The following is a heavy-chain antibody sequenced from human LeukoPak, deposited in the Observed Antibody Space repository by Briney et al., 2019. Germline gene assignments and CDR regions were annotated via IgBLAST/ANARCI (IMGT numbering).Heavy chain of an antibody. CDR1: GFTVDKAR. D-gene: IGHD3-3*01. V-gene: IGHV3-15*01. CDR3: ATVPGITAFGEVVDY. CDR2: XXGRSDGGTA. J-gene: IGHJ4*02. Sequence: GGSLRLSCAVSGFTVDKARMNXXXQAPGKGLXXXXXXXGRSDGGTADYAAPVKGRXTXSRDDSKKTVMLHMNSLKVDDTAVYYCATVPGITAFGEVVDYWGQGTLVTISS.